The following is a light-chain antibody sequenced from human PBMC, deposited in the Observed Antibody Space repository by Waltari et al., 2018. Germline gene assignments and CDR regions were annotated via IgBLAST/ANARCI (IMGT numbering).Light chain of an antibody. CDR1: QGIGYW. V-gene: IGKV1-12*01. CDR3: QWANSFPPWT. J-gene: IGKJ1*01. CDR2: TTS. Sequence: DIQMTQSPPSVSASVGDRVTITCRAGQGIGYWLAWYQQKPGRAPKLLISTTSTLQEGVPSRFSGTRSGTEFTLTISSLQPEDFATYYCQWANSFPPWTFGQGTKVEMK.